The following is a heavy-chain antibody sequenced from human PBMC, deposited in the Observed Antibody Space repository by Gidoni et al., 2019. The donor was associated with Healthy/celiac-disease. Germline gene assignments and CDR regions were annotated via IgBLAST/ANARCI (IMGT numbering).Heavy chain of an antibody. D-gene: IGHD3-3*01. CDR3: ARNKFGVVTAVDY. J-gene: IGHJ4*02. CDR2: IYYSGST. CDR1: GGSISSGGYY. V-gene: IGHV4-31*03. Sequence: QVQLQESGPGLVTPSQTLSLTCTVSGGSISSGGYYWSWIRQHPGKGLEWIGYIYYSGSTYYNPSLKSRVTISVDTSKNQFSLKLSSVTAADTAVYYCARNKFGVVTAVDYWGQGTLVTVSS.